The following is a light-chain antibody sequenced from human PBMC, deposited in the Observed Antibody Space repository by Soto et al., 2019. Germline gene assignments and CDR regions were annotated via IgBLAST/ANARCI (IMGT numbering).Light chain of an antibody. J-gene: IGKJ1*01. V-gene: IGKV4-1*01. Sequence: MAASLRERATINCTSSQSFLYSSNNKNYLAWYQQKPGQPPKLLIYWASTRESGVPDRFSGIGSGKDFTLTISILQAEDGIVYCSTQSSCPPKTFGQGTKVDIK. CDR3: TQSSCPPKT. CDR2: WAS. CDR1: QSFLYSSNNKNY.